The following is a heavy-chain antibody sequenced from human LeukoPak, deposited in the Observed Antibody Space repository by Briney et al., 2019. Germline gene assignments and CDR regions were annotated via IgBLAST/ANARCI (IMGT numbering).Heavy chain of an antibody. V-gene: IGHV4-59*12. D-gene: IGHD3-22*01. CDR1: GGSISSYY. CDR3: ARAYYDSSGSPYFGY. CDR2: IYYSGST. J-gene: IGHJ4*02. Sequence: PSETLSLTCTVSGGSISSYYWSWIRQPPGKGLEWIGSIYYSGSTYYNPSLKSRVTISVDTSKNQFSLKLSSVTAADTAVYYCARAYYDSSGSPYFGYWGQGTLVTVSS.